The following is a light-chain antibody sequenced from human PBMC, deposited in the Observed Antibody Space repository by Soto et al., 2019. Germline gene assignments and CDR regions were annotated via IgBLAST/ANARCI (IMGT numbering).Light chain of an antibody. J-gene: IGKJ1*01. CDR2: DAS. CDR1: QDISNY. CDR3: QQYGSSPRT. Sequence: DIQMTHSPSSLSASLGARVTITCQASQDISNYLNWYQQKPGKAPKVLIYDASSWAGGVPSRFSGSGSGTDFTLTISRLEPEDFGVYYCQQYGSSPRTFGQGTKVDI. V-gene: IGKV1-33*01.